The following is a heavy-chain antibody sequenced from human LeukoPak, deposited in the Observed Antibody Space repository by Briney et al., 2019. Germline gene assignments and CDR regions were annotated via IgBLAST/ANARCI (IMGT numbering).Heavy chain of an antibody. Sequence: SETLSLTCTVSGGSFSRSTYYWGWIRQPAGKGLEWIGRIYTSGSTNYNPSLKSRVTISVDTSKNQFSLKLSSVTAADTAVYYCARGHSSSWYYFDYWGQGTLVTVSS. J-gene: IGHJ4*02. CDR1: GGSFSRSTYY. V-gene: IGHV4-61*02. D-gene: IGHD6-13*01. CDR3: ARGHSSSWYYFDY. CDR2: IYTSGST.